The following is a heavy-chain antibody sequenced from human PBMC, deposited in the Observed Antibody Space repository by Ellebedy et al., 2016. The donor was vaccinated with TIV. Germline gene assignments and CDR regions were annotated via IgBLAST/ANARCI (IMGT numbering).Heavy chain of an antibody. D-gene: IGHD3-10*01. CDR2: IIPIFGTA. V-gene: IGHV1-69*13. Sequence: SVKVSXXASGGTFSSYAISWVRQAPGQGLEWMGGIIPIFGTANYAQKFQGRVTITADESTSTAYMELSSLRSEDTAVYYCARGYYGSGSYGYYMDVWGKGTTVTVSS. CDR1: GGTFSSYA. CDR3: ARGYYGSGSYGYYMDV. J-gene: IGHJ6*03.